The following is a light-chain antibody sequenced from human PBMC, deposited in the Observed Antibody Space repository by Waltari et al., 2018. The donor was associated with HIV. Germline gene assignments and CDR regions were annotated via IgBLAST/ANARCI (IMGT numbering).Light chain of an antibody. CDR1: ALPKKY. Sequence: SYELTQPPSVSVSPGQTARITCSGDALPKKYAYWYQQKSGQDPVLVIYEDSKRPSGIPERFSCSSSGTMATLTISGAQVEYEADYYCYSTDSSGNHRVFGGGTKLTVL. V-gene: IGLV3-10*01. CDR3: YSTDSSGNHRV. J-gene: IGLJ3*02. CDR2: EDS.